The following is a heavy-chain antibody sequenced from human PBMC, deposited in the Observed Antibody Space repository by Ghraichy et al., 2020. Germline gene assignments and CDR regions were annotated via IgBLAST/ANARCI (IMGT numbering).Heavy chain of an antibody. CDR2: ISAYNGAT. CDR1: GYTFINYG. V-gene: IGHV1-18*01. CDR3: ARGGLSVVDGLDV. J-gene: IGHJ6*02. Sequence: ASVKVSCKASGYTFINYGISWVRQAPGQGLEWMSWISAYNGATNYAQNFQGRVTMTTDTSTSTVYMELRSLTSDDSAVYYCARGGLSVVDGLDVWGQGTTVTVSS. D-gene: IGHD3-10*01.